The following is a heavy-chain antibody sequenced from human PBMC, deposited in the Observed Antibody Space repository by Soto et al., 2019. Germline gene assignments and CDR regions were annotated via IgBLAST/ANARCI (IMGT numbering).Heavy chain of an antibody. D-gene: IGHD2-15*01. CDR1: GGTFSSYA. CDR2: IIPIFGTA. CDR3: ARVDVVVAATHPSWFDP. J-gene: IGHJ5*02. V-gene: IGHV1-69*06. Sequence: SVKVSCKASGGTFSSYAISWVRQAPGQGLEWMGGIIPIFGTANYAQKFQGRVTITADKSTSTAYMELSSLRSEDTAVYYCARVDVVVAATHPSWFDPWGQGTLVTVSS.